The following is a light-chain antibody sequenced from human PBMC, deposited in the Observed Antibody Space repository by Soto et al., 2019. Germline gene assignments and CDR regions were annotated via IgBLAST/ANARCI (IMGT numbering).Light chain of an antibody. CDR1: SSNIGSNT. J-gene: IGLJ3*02. Sequence: QSVLTQPPSASGTPGQRVTISCSGSSSNIGSNTINWYQQLPGTAPKLLIYSNYQRPSGVPDRFSGSKSGTSAYLAISGLQSEDEADYYCAAWDDSLNAWVFGGGTKLTVL. CDR2: SNY. V-gene: IGLV1-44*01. CDR3: AAWDDSLNAWV.